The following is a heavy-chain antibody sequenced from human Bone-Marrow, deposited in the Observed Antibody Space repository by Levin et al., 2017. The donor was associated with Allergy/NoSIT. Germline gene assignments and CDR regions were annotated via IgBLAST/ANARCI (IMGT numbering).Heavy chain of an antibody. CDR3: AKYLRQGYSCGSYYFDY. CDR1: GFTFSSYA. D-gene: IGHD5-18*01. J-gene: IGHJ4*02. Sequence: HPGGSLRLSCAASGFTFSSYAMSWVRQAPGKGLEWVSAMSGSGVSTHYADSVKGRFTISRDNSKNTLYLQMNSLRAEDTAVYYCAKYLRQGYSCGSYYFDYWGQGTLVTVSS. CDR2: MSGSGVST. V-gene: IGHV3-23*01.